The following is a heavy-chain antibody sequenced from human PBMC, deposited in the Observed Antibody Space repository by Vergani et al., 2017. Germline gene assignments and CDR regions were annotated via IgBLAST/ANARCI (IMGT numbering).Heavy chain of an antibody. CDR3: ARDREYYDFWSGYYGSPYYFDY. CDR1: GFTFSSYS. D-gene: IGHD3-3*01. J-gene: IGHJ4*02. CDR2: ISSSSSTI. V-gene: IGHV3-48*01. Sequence: VQLVESGGGVVQPGRSLRLSCAASGFTFSSYSMNWVRQAPGKGLEWVSYISSSSSTIYYADSVKGRFTISRDNAKNSLYLQMNSLRAEDTAVYYCARDREYYDFWSGYYGSPYYFDYWGQGTLVTVSS.